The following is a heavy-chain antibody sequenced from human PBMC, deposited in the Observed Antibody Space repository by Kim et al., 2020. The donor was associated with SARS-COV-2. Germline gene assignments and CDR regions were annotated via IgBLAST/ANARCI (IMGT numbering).Heavy chain of an antibody. Sequence: SETLSLTCTVSGASVNSPNFYWAWIRQPPGKGLELIAYVSFGGITFPNPSLRSRVTMSIDMSKNQFSVNLAAVTAADTGTYFCAKVHRTPPFIWFAPWGQGTLVIVSS. V-gene: IGHV4-39*07. CDR2: VSFGGIT. J-gene: IGHJ5*02. CDR1: GASVNSPNFY. D-gene: IGHD2-15*01. CDR3: AKVHRTPPFIWFAP.